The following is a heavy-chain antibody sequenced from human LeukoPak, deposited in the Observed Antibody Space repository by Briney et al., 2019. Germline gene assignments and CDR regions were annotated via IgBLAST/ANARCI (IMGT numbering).Heavy chain of an antibody. CDR3: ARGGYCGGDCYFYY. CDR1: GGSFSGYY. J-gene: IGHJ4*02. V-gene: IGHV4-34*01. Sequence: SETLSLTCAVYGGSFSGYYWSWIRQPPGKGLEWIGEINHSGSTNYNPSLKSRVTISVDTSKNQFSLKPSSVTAADTAVYYCARGGYCGGDCYFYYWGQGTLVTVSS. D-gene: IGHD2-21*02. CDR2: INHSGST.